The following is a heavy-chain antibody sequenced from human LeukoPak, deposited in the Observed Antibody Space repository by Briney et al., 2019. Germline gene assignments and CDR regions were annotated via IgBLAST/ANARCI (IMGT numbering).Heavy chain of an antibody. Sequence: SETLSLTCTVSGGSISSYYWSWIRQPPGKGLEWIGYIYTGGSTNYNPSLKSRVTISVDTSKNQFSLKLSSVTAADTAVYYCARHTSSWLFDYWGQEPWSPSPQ. V-gene: IGHV4-4*09. CDR3: ARHTSSWLFDY. D-gene: IGHD6-13*01. CDR2: IYTGGST. CDR1: GGSISSYY. J-gene: IGHJ4*01.